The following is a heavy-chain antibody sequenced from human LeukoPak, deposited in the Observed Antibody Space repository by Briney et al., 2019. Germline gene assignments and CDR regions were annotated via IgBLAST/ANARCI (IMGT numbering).Heavy chain of an antibody. CDR1: GYTFTSYA. D-gene: IGHD6-19*01. J-gene: IGHJ5*02. Sequence: ASVKVSCKASGYTFTSYAMNWARQAPGQGLEWMAWMNPNSGNTGYAQKFQGRVTMTRNTSISTAYMELSSLTSEDTAVYFCVRKISSGRFDPWGQGTLVTVSS. V-gene: IGHV1-8*02. CDR2: MNPNSGNT. CDR3: VRKISSGRFDP.